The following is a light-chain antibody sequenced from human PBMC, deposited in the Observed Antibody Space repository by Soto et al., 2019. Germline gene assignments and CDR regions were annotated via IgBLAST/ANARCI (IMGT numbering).Light chain of an antibody. CDR2: AVS. Sequence: QSALTQPASLSGSPGQSVTISCSGTTSDFVNYNYVSWYQHHPGKAPQLILYAVSNRPSGVSSRFSGSKSGNTASLAISGLQAEDEAYYYCSSYTVSTDVVFGGGTKLTVL. CDR3: SSYTVSTDVV. J-gene: IGLJ2*01. V-gene: IGLV2-14*01. CDR1: TSDFVNYNY.